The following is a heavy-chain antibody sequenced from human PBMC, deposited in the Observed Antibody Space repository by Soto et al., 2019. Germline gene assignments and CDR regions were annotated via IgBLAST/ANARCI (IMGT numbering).Heavy chain of an antibody. J-gene: IGHJ4*02. Sequence: SETLSLTCTVSGGSISSYYWSWIRQPAGKGLEWIGRIYTSGSTNYNPSLKSRVTISVDTSKNQFSLKLSSVTAADTAVYYCARPSLFGGDTDYWGQGTLVTVSS. D-gene: IGHD2-21*01. CDR1: GGSISSYY. V-gene: IGHV4-4*07. CDR2: IYTSGST. CDR3: ARPSLFGGDTDY.